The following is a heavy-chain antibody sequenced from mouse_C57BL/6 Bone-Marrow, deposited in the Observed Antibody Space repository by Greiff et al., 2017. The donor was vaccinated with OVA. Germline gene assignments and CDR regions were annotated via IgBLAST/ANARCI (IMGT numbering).Heavy chain of an antibody. Sequence: EVQVVESGGGLVKPGGSLKLSCAASGFTFSSYAMSWVRQTPEKRLEWVATISDGGSYTYYPDNVKGRFTISRDNAKNNLYLQMSHLKSEDTAMYYCAREDYGSSRDYWGQGTSVTVSS. D-gene: IGHD1-1*01. J-gene: IGHJ4*01. V-gene: IGHV5-4*01. CDR3: AREDYGSSRDY. CDR1: GFTFSSYA. CDR2: ISDGGSYT.